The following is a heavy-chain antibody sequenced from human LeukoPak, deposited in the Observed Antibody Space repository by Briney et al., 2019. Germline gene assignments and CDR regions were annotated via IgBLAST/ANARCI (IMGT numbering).Heavy chain of an antibody. D-gene: IGHD1-1*01. CDR2: INANGGDT. J-gene: IGHJ4*02. Sequence: VASVKVSCKASGYTFTDYYIHWVRQAPGQGLEWMGWINANGGDTRTAQQFQDRVTMTRDTSISTAYLDLGSLRSDDTALYYCVRDPEDATVDLDYWGQGTLVTVSS. CDR3: VRDPEDATVDLDY. V-gene: IGHV1-2*02. CDR1: GYTFTDYY.